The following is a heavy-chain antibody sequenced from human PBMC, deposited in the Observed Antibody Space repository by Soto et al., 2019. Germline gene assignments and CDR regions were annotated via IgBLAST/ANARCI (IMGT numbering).Heavy chain of an antibody. Sequence: GASVKVSCKVAGYTLTELSMHWVRQAPGKGLEWMGGFDPEDGETIYAQKFQGRVTMTEDTSTDTAYMELSSLRSEDTAVYYCATALGFSLGHCAPSGGLNYCDLCEQGTLGTVSS. D-gene: IGHD2-21*01. CDR2: FDPEDGET. V-gene: IGHV1-24*01. J-gene: IGHJ4*02. CDR3: ATALGFSLGHCAPSGGLNYCDL. CDR1: GYTLTELS.